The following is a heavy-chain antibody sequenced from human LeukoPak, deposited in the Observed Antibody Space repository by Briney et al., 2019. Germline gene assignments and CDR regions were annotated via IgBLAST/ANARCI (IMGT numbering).Heavy chain of an antibody. CDR3: AGTAITVDVFDS. CDR1: GLVLAGVA. D-gene: IGHD2-21*02. CDR2: IHSSATYI. Sequence: GGSLRLSCAASGLVLAGVAMASIGQAPGKGLECVSSIHSSATYITYADSVRGRFTISRDNDKNSLFLDMNDLTAEDTAVYYCAGTAITVDVFDSWGQGTLVAVSS. J-gene: IGHJ4*02. V-gene: IGHV3-21*06.